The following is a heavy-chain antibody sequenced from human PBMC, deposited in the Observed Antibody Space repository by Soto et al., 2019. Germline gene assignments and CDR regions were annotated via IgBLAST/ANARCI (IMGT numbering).Heavy chain of an antibody. CDR1: GYTFTSYA. J-gene: IGHJ4*02. CDR2: INAGNGNT. V-gene: IGHV1-3*05. CDR3: ARSIVVVTALYS. Sequence: QVQLVQSGAEEKKPGASVKVSCKASGYTFTSYAMHWVRQAPGQRLEWMGWINAGNGNTKYSQKFQGRVSITSDTSASTACMELSSLISEDTAVYYCARSIVVVTALYSWGQGTLVTVSS. D-gene: IGHD2-21*02.